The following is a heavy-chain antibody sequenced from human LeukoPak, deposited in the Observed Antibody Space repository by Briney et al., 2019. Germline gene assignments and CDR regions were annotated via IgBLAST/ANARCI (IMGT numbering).Heavy chain of an antibody. CDR3: ARDGRYCSSTSCYIGFDY. D-gene: IGHD2-2*02. J-gene: IGHJ4*02. V-gene: IGHV4-39*07. Sequence: SETLSLTCTVSGRSISSRNYYWVWIRQPPGKGLEWIGRIYYSGSTYYNPSLKSRVTISVDTSKNQFSLKLSSVTAADTAVYYCARDGRYCSSTSCYIGFDYWGQGTLVTVSS. CDR1: GRSISSRNYY. CDR2: IYYSGST.